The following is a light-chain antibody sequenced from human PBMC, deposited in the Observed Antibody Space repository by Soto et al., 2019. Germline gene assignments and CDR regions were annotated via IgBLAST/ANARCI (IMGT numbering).Light chain of an antibody. CDR3: QQSGSSPIT. Sequence: DIVMTQSPLSLPVTPGEPATLSCGASQSVSRSYLAWYQQKPGLAPRLIIYDASTRATGIPDGFSGSGSGTDFTLTISRLEPEDFAVYYCQQSGSSPITFGQGTRLEI. J-gene: IGKJ5*01. V-gene: IGKV3D-20*01. CDR1: QSVSRSY. CDR2: DAS.